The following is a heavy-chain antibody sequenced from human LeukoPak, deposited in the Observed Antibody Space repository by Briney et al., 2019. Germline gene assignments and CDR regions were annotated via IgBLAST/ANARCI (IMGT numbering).Heavy chain of an antibody. Sequence: GGSLRHSCAASGFTFTDYYTTWIRQAPGKGLDWVSYIDRSGDTVFYADSVKGRFTMSRDNAKNSLHLQMNSLRPEDSAVYYCVLSSMSPSYYYGIDVWGQGTTVSVSS. CDR1: GFTFTDYY. CDR3: VLSSMSPSYYYGIDV. J-gene: IGHJ6*02. V-gene: IGHV3-11*01. D-gene: IGHD2-2*01. CDR2: IDRSGDTV.